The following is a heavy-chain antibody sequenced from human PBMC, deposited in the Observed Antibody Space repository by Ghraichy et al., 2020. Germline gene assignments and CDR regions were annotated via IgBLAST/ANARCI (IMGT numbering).Heavy chain of an antibody. CDR3: ARGRAGDY. V-gene: IGHV4-34*01. Sequence: SQTLSLTCAVYGGSFSGYYWSWIRQPPGKGLEWIGEINHSGSTNYNPSLKSRVTISVDTSKNQFSLKLSSVTAADTAVYYCARGRAGDYWGQGTLVTVSS. CDR2: INHSGST. J-gene: IGHJ4*02. CDR1: GGSFSGYY. D-gene: IGHD6-13*01.